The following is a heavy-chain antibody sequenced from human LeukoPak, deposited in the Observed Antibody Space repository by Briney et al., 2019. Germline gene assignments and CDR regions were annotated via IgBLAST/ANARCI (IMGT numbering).Heavy chain of an antibody. J-gene: IGHJ3*02. CDR2: IYIDGSNT. CDR1: GFTFSDYW. V-gene: IGHV3-74*01. D-gene: IGHD2-21*01. CDR3: ARDPTLSISWAFDI. Sequence: GGSLRLSCAVSGFTFSDYWMHWVRQAPGKGLVWVSHIYIDGSNTNYADSVKGRFTISRDNAKNTLYQQMNSLRAEDTAVYYCARDPTLSISWAFDIWGQGTMVTVSS.